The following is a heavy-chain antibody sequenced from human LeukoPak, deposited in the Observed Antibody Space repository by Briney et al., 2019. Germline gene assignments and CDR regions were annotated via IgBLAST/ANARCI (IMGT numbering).Heavy chain of an antibody. D-gene: IGHD4-23*01. J-gene: IGHJ4*02. CDR1: GFTFNNFG. CDR2: IGYEGVHK. Sequence: GGFLRLSCAASGFTFNNFGMHWVRQAPGKGLEWVSFIGYEGVHKYYADSVKGRFTISKDNSKATLYLQMNSLRPEDTAVYYCAKDLHGGYSSDYWGQGTLVTVFS. CDR3: AKDLHGGYSSDY. V-gene: IGHV3-30*02.